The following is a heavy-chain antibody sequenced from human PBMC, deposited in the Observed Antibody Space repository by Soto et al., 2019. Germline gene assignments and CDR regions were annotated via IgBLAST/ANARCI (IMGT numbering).Heavy chain of an antibody. V-gene: IGHV3-11*01. Sequence: QVQLVESGGGLVKPGGSLRLSCAASGFTFSDYYMSWIRQAPGKGLEWVSYISSSGSTIYYADSVKGRFTISRDNAKNSLYVQMKSLRAEDPAVYYCAPAALSSSSSLLDYLVQGTLVTVSS. CDR3: APAALSSSSSLLDY. D-gene: IGHD6-6*01. CDR1: GFTFSDYY. J-gene: IGHJ4*02. CDR2: ISSSGSTI.